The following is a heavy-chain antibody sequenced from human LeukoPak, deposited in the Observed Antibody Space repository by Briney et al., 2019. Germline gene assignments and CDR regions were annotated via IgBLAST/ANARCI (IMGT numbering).Heavy chain of an antibody. D-gene: IGHD3-10*01. CDR2: SNHSGST. V-gene: IGHV4-39*07. J-gene: IGHJ4*02. CDR3: ARGRLSPTHGSGSIPFDY. Sequence: PSETLSLTCTVSGGSISSGSYYWGCIRQPPGKGLGWIGESNHSGSTNYNPSLKSRVTISVDTSKNQFSLKLSAVTPADTAVYYCARGRLSPTHGSGSIPFDYWGQGTLVTVSS. CDR1: GGSISSGSYY.